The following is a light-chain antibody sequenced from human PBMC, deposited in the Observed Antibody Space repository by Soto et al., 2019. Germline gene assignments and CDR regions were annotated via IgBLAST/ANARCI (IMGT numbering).Light chain of an antibody. J-gene: IGKJ1*01. CDR2: GAS. CDR1: QRLSSSY. Sequence: EIVLTQSPGTLSLSPGERATLSCRASQRLSSSYLAWYQQKPGQTPRLLIYGASSRATGIPGRFSGSGSGTAFTLTISRLEPEDVAVFFCQQYEGAPWTFGQGTNVEIK. V-gene: IGKV3-20*01. CDR3: QQYEGAPWT.